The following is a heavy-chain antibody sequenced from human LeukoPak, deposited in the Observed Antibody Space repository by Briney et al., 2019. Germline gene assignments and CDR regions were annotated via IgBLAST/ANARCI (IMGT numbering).Heavy chain of an antibody. J-gene: IGHJ4*02. CDR2: ISGRGGTT. CDR3: ATDPATVGITTRDF. CDR1: GFIFSNYV. D-gene: IGHD1-26*01. V-gene: IGHV3-23*01. Sequence: GGSLRLSCAASGFIFSNYVMNWVRQAPGKGLEWVSTISGRGGTTNYADFVKGRFTISRDNSKSTLYLQMNSLRAEDTAVYYCATDPATVGITTRDFWGQGTLVTVSS.